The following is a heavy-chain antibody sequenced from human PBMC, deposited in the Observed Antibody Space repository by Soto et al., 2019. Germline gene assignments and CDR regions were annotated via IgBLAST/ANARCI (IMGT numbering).Heavy chain of an antibody. CDR3: ARENYGDYLNWFDP. J-gene: IGHJ5*02. V-gene: IGHV3-48*02. Sequence: SGGSLRLSCAASGFTFSSYSMNWVRQAPGKGLEWVSYISSSSSTIYYADSVKGRFTISRDNAKNSLYLQMNSLRDEDTAVYYCARENYGDYLNWFDPWGQGTLVTVS. CDR2: ISSSSSTI. D-gene: IGHD4-17*01. CDR1: GFTFSSYS.